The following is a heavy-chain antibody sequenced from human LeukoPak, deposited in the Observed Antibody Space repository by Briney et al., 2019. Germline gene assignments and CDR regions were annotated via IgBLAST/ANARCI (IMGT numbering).Heavy chain of an antibody. CDR1: GYTFTSYD. V-gene: IGHV1-8*03. D-gene: IGHD2-2*01. CDR3: ARSYCSSTSCSPHYYYMDV. CDR2: MNPNSGNT. J-gene: IGHJ6*03. Sequence: GASVKVSCKASGYTFTSYDINWVRQATGQGLEWMGWMNPNSGNTGYAQKFQGRVTITRNTSISTAYMELSSLRSEDTAVYYCARSYCSSTSCSPHYYYMDVWGKGTTVTVSS.